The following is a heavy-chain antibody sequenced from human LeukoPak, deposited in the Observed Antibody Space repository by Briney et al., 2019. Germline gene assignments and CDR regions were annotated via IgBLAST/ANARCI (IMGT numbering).Heavy chain of an antibody. D-gene: IGHD3-22*01. Sequence: GGSLRLSCAASGFTFSSYGMHWVRQAPGKGLEWVAFIRYDGSNKYYADSVKGRFTISRDNSKNTLYLQMNSLRAEDTAVYYCAKDPPFYSSSYYYDYWGQGTLVTVSS. J-gene: IGHJ4*02. CDR2: IRYDGSNK. CDR1: GFTFSSYG. CDR3: AKDPPFYSSSYYYDY. V-gene: IGHV3-30*02.